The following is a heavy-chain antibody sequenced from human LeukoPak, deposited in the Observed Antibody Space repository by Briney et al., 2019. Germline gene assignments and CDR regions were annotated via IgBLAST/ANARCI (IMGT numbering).Heavy chain of an antibody. V-gene: IGHV1-46*01. J-gene: IGHJ6*03. CDR1: GYSFTRHY. D-gene: IGHD5-18*01. CDR3: ARESKGYRYGYRGGYYDYYYMDV. CDR2: INPSGSWT. Sequence: VASVKVSCKASGYSFTRHYMHWVRQAPGQGLEWLGLINPSGSWTLYAQKFQGRVSMTRDMSTTTDYMELSSLRSEDTAVYYCARESKGYRYGYRGGYYDYYYMDVWGKGTTVTVSS.